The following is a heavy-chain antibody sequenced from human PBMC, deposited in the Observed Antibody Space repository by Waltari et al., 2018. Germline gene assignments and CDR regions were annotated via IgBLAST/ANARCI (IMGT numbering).Heavy chain of an antibody. J-gene: IGHJ3*01. CDR2: IMKDGSKK. CDR3: ARDRDFSTLDV. CDR1: GFTFNNYW. V-gene: IGHV3-7*04. D-gene: IGHD2-21*02. Sequence: EVQLVQSGGGLVRPGGSLRLSCVGSGFTFNNYWIAWVRQAPGRGLEWVANIMKDGSKKQYVESVRGRFSISRDNAKNSVYLQLNSLRVEDTAVYYCARDRDFSTLDVWGQGTTVTVSS.